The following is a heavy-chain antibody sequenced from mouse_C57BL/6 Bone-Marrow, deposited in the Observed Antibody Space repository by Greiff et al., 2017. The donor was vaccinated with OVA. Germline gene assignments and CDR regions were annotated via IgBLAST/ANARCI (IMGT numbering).Heavy chain of an antibody. CDR2: IHPNSGST. Sequence: QVQLKQPGAELVKPGASVKLSCKTSGYTFTSYWMHWVKQRPGQGLEWIGMIHPNSGSTNYNEKFKSKATLTVEKSSSTAYMQLSSLTSEDSAVYYCARGGFYYSNYVGWYFDVWGTGTTVTVSS. V-gene: IGHV1-64*01. D-gene: IGHD2-5*01. CDR3: ARGGFYYSNYVGWYFDV. CDR1: GYTFTSYW. J-gene: IGHJ1*03.